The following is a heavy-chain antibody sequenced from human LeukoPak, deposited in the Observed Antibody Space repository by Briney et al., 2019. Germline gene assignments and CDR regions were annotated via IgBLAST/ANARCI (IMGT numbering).Heavy chain of an antibody. D-gene: IGHD2-15*01. Sequence: PGGSLRLSCAASGFTFSSYAMHWVRQAPGKGLEWVAVISYDGSNKYYADSVKGRFTISRDNSKNTLYLQMNSLRAEDTAVYYCAIGPHCSGGSCYGNYFDYWGQGTLVTVSS. CDR3: AIGPHCSGGSCYGNYFDY. CDR1: GFTFSSYA. J-gene: IGHJ4*02. V-gene: IGHV3-30-3*01. CDR2: ISYDGSNK.